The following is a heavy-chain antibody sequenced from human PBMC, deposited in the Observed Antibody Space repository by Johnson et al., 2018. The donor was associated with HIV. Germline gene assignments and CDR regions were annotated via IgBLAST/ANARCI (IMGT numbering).Heavy chain of an antibody. CDR2: ISTSGGTL. CDR3: ARDLAYGDIVLVSAFDI. D-gene: IGHD2-8*02. CDR1: GFTFDDYG. V-gene: IGHV3-48*03. Sequence: VQLVESGGGVVRPGGSLRLSCAASGFTFDDYGMSWVRQAPGKGLELLSYISTSGGTLYYADSVKDRFTIFRDNAKSSLYLQMNSLRVEDTAIYYCARDLAYGDIVLVSAFDIWGQGTMVTVSS. J-gene: IGHJ3*02.